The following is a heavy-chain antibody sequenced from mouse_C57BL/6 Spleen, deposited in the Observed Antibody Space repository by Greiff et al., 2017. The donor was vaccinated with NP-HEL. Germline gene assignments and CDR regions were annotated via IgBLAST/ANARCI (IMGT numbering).Heavy chain of an antibody. CDR3: TRYDYDEAWFAY. CDR1: GYTFTSYW. J-gene: IGHJ3*01. V-gene: IGHV1-5*01. CDR2: IYPGNSDT. Sequence: EVQGVESGTVLARPGASVKMSCKTSGYTFTSYWMHWVKQRPGQGLEWIGAIYPGNSDTSYNQKFKGKAKLTAVTSASTAYMELSSLTNEDSAVYYCTRYDYDEAWFAYWGQGTLVTVSA. D-gene: IGHD2-4*01.